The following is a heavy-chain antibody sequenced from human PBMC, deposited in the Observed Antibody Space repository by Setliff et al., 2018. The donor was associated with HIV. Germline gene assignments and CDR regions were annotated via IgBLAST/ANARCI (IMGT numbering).Heavy chain of an antibody. V-gene: IGHV4-39*01. CDR2: INYRGNT. Sequence: SETLSLTCTGSGGSISTSRYYWGWIRQPPGKGLEWIGSINYRGNTYYNPSLKSRAAISVDTSKNQISLKLSSVTAADTAVYYCASLDGSESPYIYYYYMDVWDEGTAVTVSS. D-gene: IGHD3-10*01. CDR3: ASLDGSESPYIYYYYMDV. J-gene: IGHJ6*03. CDR1: GGSISTSRYY.